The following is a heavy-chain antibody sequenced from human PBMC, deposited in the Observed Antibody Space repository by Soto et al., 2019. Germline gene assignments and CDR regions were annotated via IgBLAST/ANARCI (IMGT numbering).Heavy chain of an antibody. CDR1: GGSFSGYY. CDR2: INHSGST. CDR3: ARGLGYCSGGSCPLYYYYYGMDV. V-gene: IGHV4-34*01. J-gene: IGHJ6*02. Sequence: PSETLSLTCAVYGGSFSGYYWSWIRQPPGKGLGWIGEINHSGSTNYNPSLKSRVTISVDTSKNQFSLKLSSVTAADTAVYYCARGLGYCSGGSCPLYYYYYGMDVWGQGTTVTVSS. D-gene: IGHD2-15*01.